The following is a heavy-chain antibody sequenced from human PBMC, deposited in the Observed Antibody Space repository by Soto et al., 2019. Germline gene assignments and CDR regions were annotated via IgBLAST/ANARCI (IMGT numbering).Heavy chain of an antibody. J-gene: IGHJ4*02. CDR1: GGSISSSSYY. V-gene: IGHV4-39*01. CDR2: IYYSGST. CDR3: ARQVTAGYDSSGPFDY. Sequence: SETLSLTCTVSGGSISSSSYYWGWIRQPPGKGLEWIGSIYYSGSTYYNPSLKSRVTISVDTSKNQFSLKLSSVTAADTAVYYCARQVTAGYDSSGPFDYWGQGTLVTVSS. D-gene: IGHD3-22*01.